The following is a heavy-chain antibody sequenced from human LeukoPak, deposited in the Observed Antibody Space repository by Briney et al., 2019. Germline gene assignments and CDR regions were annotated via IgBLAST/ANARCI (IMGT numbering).Heavy chain of an antibody. CDR2: IIPIFGTA. CDR3: ARGRLDSGYDLSVPLSFDY. V-gene: IGHV1-69*05. J-gene: IGHJ4*02. Sequence: GSSVKVSCKASGGTFSSYAISWVRQAPGQGLEWMGGIIPIFGTANYAQKFQGRVTITTDESTSTAYMELSSLRSEDTAAYYCARGRLDSGYDLSVPLSFDYWGQGTLVTVSS. D-gene: IGHD5-12*01. CDR1: GGTFSSYA.